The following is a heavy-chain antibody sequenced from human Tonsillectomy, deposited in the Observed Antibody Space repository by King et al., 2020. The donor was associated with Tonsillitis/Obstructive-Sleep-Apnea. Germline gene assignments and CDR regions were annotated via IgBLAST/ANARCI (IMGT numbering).Heavy chain of an antibody. CDR2: INPSDIIT. CDR3: VRDDKDGRHFDY. CDR1: GYTFTRNY. D-gene: IGHD2-15*01. V-gene: IGHV1-46*01. Sequence: QLVQSGAEVKKPGASVKVSCKASGYTFTRNYIHWVRRAPGQGLEWMGIINPSDIITTYAQKFQGRVTMTRDTSTSTVNMELSSLTSEDTAVYYCVRDDKDGRHFDYWGQGSLVTVSS. J-gene: IGHJ4*02.